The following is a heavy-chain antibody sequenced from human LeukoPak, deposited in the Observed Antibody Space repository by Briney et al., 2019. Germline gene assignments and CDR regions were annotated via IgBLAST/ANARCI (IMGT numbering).Heavy chain of an antibody. Sequence: GGSLRLSCAASGFTFSSCAMSWVRQAPGKGLEWVSAISGSGGSTYYADSVKGRFTISSDNSSNTLYLQMNSLRDEDTPVYYCAKSPYCSSTSCYPYFDYWGQGTPVTVSP. CDR3: AKSPYCSSTSCYPYFDY. D-gene: IGHD2-2*01. J-gene: IGHJ4*02. CDR2: ISGSGGST. V-gene: IGHV3-23*01. CDR1: GFTFSSCA.